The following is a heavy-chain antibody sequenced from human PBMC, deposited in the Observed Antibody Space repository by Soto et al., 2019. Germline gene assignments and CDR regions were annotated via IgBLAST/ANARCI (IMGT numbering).Heavy chain of an antibody. CDR1: GFTVSSNY. V-gene: IGHV3-53*01. D-gene: IGHD6-13*01. J-gene: IGHJ4*02. CDR2: IYSGGST. CDR3: ARSSNSLAAAGTGFDY. Sequence: GGSLRLSCAASGFTVSSNYMSWVRQAPGKGLEWVSVIYSGGSTYYADSVKGRFTISRDNSKNTLYLQMNSLRAEDTAVYYCARSSNSLAAAGTGFDYWGQGTLATVSS.